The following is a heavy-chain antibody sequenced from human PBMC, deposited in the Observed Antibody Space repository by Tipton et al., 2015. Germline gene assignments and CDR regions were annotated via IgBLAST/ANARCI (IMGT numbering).Heavy chain of an antibody. V-gene: IGHV4-39*07. J-gene: IGHJ6*02. CDR1: GGSVSSGSYY. CDR2: ISHSGNT. CDR3: ARGHYVSRMDV. D-gene: IGHD3-10*01. Sequence: TLSLTCTVSGGSVSSGSYYWSWIRQPPGKGLEWIGSISHSGNTYYNPSLKSRVTMSRDTSKNQFSLKLTSVTAADTAVYYCARGHYVSRMDVWGQGTTVTVSS.